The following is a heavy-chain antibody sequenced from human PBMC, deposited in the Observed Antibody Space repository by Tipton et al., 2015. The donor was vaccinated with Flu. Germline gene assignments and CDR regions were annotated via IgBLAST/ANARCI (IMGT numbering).Heavy chain of an antibody. J-gene: IGHJ5*02. CDR3: ARDWIMGHDFWSGYPNWFDP. D-gene: IGHD3-3*01. V-gene: IGHV4-4*07. CDR2: LYPNGST. CDR1: GGSISSYY. Sequence: TLSLTCTVSGGSISSYYWNWIRQSAGKGLEWIGLLYPNGSTNYNPSLKSRVTMSVDTSKNQFSLKLTSVTAADTAVYYCARDWIMGHDFWSGYPNWFDPWGQGTLVTVSS.